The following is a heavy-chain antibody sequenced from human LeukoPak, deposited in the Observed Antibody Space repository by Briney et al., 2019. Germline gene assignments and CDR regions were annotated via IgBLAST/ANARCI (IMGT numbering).Heavy chain of an antibody. Sequence: QPGRSLRLSCTASGFTFGEYSMSWVRQAPGKGLEWVGFIRKQDGTTEYAASVRGRFTISRDESNRIAYPQMNSLKTEDTAVYHCNRWHISGVSYSNVWGQGTLVTVSS. D-gene: IGHD2-15*01. CDR2: IRKQDGTT. CDR3: NRWHISGVSYSNV. J-gene: IGHJ4*02. CDR1: GFTFGEYS. V-gene: IGHV3-49*04.